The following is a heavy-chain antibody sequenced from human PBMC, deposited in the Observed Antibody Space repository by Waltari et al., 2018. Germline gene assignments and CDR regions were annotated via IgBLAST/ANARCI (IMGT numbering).Heavy chain of an antibody. V-gene: IGHV3-23*01. CDR3: ARGFYYDASGYSSGIDY. CDR1: RFTFSNHA. J-gene: IGHJ4*02. D-gene: IGHD3-22*01. Sequence: EVQLLESGGGMVKPGGSLRLSCAASRFTFSNHAMSWVRQAPGKGLEWVSSIRGGGINTYYADSVKGRFTISRDNSKNTLFLRMNNLRAGDTAVYYCARGFYYDASGYSSGIDYWGQGTLVTVSS. CDR2: IRGGGINT.